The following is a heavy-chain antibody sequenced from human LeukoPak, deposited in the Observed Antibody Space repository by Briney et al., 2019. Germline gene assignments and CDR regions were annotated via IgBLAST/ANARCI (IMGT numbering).Heavy chain of an antibody. CDR2: ISSSSYI. CDR1: GFTFSSYS. D-gene: IGHD4-17*01. Sequence: PGGSLRLSCAASGFTFSSYSMNWVRQAPGKGLEWVSSISSSSYIYYADSVKGRFTISRDNAKNSLYLQMNSLRAEDTAVYYCAREVGDYAFDYWGQGTLVTVSS. J-gene: IGHJ4*02. CDR3: AREVGDYAFDY. V-gene: IGHV3-21*01.